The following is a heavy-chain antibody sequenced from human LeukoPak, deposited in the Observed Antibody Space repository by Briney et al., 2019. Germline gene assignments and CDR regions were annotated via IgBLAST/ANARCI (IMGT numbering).Heavy chain of an antibody. CDR1: GYSISSGYY. CDR2: IYHSGST. D-gene: IGHD6-13*01. CDR3: ARGLRYSRHVRSN. J-gene: IGHJ4*02. Sequence: SETLSLTCTVSGYSISSGYYWGWIRQPPGQGLEWIGSIYHSGSTYYYPSLKSRVTISVDTSKNQFSLKLSSVTAADTAVYYCARGLRYSRHVRSNWGQGTLVTVSS. V-gene: IGHV4-38-2*02.